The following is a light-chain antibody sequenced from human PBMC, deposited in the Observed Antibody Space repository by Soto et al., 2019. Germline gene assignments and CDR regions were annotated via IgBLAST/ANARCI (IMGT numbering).Light chain of an antibody. CDR3: QQVDTYPLT. V-gene: IGKV3-15*01. CDR1: QSVSGK. Sequence: EIVLTHSPGTLSLSPGDSATPCCRASQSVSGKLAWYQQKPGQAPRLLIYDASTRATGIPARFSGSGSGTEFTLTISSPQSEDFATYYCQQVDTYPLTFGGGTKVDIK. J-gene: IGKJ4*01. CDR2: DAS.